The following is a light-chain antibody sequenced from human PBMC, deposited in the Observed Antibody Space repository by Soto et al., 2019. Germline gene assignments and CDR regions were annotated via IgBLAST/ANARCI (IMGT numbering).Light chain of an antibody. CDR3: SSYTITSTSV. J-gene: IGLJ3*02. V-gene: IGLV2-14*01. CDR2: EVS. Sequence: QSALTQPASVSGSPGQSITISCTGTSSDVGGYNYVSWYQQHPGKAPKLMIYEVSNRPSGVSNRFSGSKSGNTASLTISGLQAEDEADYYCSSYTITSTSVFGGGTKVTVL. CDR1: SSDVGGYNY.